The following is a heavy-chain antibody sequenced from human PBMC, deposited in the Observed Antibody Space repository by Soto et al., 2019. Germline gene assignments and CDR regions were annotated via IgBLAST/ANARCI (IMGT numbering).Heavy chain of an antibody. V-gene: IGHV4-34*01. J-gene: IGHJ5*02. D-gene: IGHD2-15*01. CDR3: ARGGPIVVVVAAHNWFDP. CDR1: GGSFSGYY. Sequence: KTSETLSLTCAVYGGSFSGYYWSWIRQPPGKGLEWIGEINHSGSTNYNPSLKSRVTISVDTSKNQFSLKLSSVTAADTAVYYCARGGPIVVVVAAHNWFDPWGQGTLVTVSS. CDR2: INHSGST.